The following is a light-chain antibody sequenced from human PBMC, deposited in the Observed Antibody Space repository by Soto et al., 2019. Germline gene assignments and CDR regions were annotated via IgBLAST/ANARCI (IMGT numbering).Light chain of an antibody. J-gene: IGLJ2*01. V-gene: IGLV1-44*01. CDR1: SSNIGKHP. CDR2: RDD. CDR3: ATWDDGLGAPL. Sequence: QAVVTQPPSASGTPGQSVTVSCSGGSSNIGKHPVNWYQQLPGAAPKLLIYRDDQRPSGVPDRFSASKSDASASLAISGLQSEDEAHYFCATWDDGLGAPLFAGGTQLTVL.